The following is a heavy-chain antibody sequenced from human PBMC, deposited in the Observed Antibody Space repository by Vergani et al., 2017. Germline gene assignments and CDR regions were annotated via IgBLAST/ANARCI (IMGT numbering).Heavy chain of an antibody. J-gene: IGHJ4*02. Sequence: QVQLVETGGGVVQPGGSLRLYCATSGFSFNTYGAHWVRQAPGKGLEWVAFIGYDGRIKYNVDSVKGLFTISRDTSKKTLSLQMRSLRADDTAVYYCAKDGRKNSDYGYLDYWGQGTLVTVSS. CDR3: AKDGRKNSDYGYLDY. CDR2: IGYDGRIK. V-gene: IGHV3-30*02. CDR1: GFSFNTYG. D-gene: IGHD4-17*01.